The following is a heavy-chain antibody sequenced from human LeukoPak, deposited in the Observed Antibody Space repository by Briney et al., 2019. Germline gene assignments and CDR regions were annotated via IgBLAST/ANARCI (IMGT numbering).Heavy chain of an antibody. D-gene: IGHD6-13*01. J-gene: IGHJ4*02. V-gene: IGHV1-18*01. Sequence: ASVKVSCKASGYTFTSNGISWVRQAPGQGLEWMGWINPYNGNTNYAQKLQGRVTMTTDTSTSTAYMELRSLRSDDTAVYYCARMYSSNFDYWGQGTLVTVSS. CDR2: INPYNGNT. CDR3: ARMYSSNFDY. CDR1: GYTFTSNG.